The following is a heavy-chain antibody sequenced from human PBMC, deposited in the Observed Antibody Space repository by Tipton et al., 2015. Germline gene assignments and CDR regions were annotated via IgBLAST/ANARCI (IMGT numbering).Heavy chain of an antibody. CDR3: ARTGYCSGGSCYFDAFDI. CDR2: VHYSGST. Sequence: TLSLTCTVSGGSISSSSYYWGWIRQPPGKGLEWIGSVHYSGSTNYNPSLKGRLTMSIDTSKNQFSLNLSSVTAADTAGYYCARTGYCSGGSCYFDAFDIWGRGTMVTVSS. V-gene: IGHV4-39*07. D-gene: IGHD2-15*01. CDR1: GGSISSSSYY. J-gene: IGHJ3*02.